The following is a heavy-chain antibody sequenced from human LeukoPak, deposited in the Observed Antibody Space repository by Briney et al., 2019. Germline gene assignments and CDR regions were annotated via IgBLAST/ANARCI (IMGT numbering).Heavy chain of an antibody. J-gene: IGHJ4*02. CDR1: GFTFSSNY. CDR2: IYSGGST. Sequence: GGSLRLSCAASGFTFSSNYMSWVRQAPGKGLEWVSVIYSGGSTNYADSVKGRFTISKDNSKNTLYLQMNSLRAEDTAVYYCASGGFGDSGYGYWGQGILVTVSS. CDR3: ASGGFGDSGYGY. D-gene: IGHD3-10*01. V-gene: IGHV3-53*01.